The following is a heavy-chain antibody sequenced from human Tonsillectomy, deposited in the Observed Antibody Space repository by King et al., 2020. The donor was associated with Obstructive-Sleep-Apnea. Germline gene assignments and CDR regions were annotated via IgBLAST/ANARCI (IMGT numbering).Heavy chain of an antibody. CDR1: GYTFTGYY. Sequence: QLVQSGAEVKKPGASVKVSCKASGYTFTGYYMHWVRQAPGQGLEWMGWINPNSGGTNYAQKFQGRVTMTRDTSISTAYMELSRLRSDDTAVYYCARGYYDSSGYLDYFDYWGHGTLVTVSS. V-gene: IGHV1-2*02. CDR3: ARGYYDSSGYLDYFDY. J-gene: IGHJ4*01. CDR2: INPNSGGT. D-gene: IGHD3-22*01.